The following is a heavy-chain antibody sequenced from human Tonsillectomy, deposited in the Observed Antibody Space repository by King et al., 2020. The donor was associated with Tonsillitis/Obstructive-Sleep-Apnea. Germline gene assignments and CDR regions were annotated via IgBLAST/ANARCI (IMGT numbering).Heavy chain of an antibody. CDR1: GFTFSSYD. J-gene: IGHJ3*02. D-gene: IGHD2-2*01. V-gene: IGHV3-13*04. Sequence: QLVQSGGGLVQPGGSLRLSSAASGFTFSSYDMHWVRQATGKGLEWVSAIGTAGDTYYPGSVKGRFTISRENAKNSLYLQMNSLRAGDTAVYYCARSPTPADAFDIWGQGTMVTVSS. CDR3: ARSPTPADAFDI. CDR2: IGTAGDT.